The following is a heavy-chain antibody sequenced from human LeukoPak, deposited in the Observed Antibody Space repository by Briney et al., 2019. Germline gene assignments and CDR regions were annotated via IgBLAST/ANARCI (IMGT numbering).Heavy chain of an antibody. CDR3: AIPAFSGWSDAFDI. CDR2: IYYSGST. Sequence: PSETLSLTCTVSGGSISSSSYYWGWIRQPQGKGLEGVGSIYYSGSTYYNPSLKSRVTISVDTSKSQFSLKLSSVTAADTAVYYCAIPAFSGWSDAFDIWGQGTMVTVSS. CDR1: GGSISSSSYY. J-gene: IGHJ3*02. D-gene: IGHD6-19*01. V-gene: IGHV4-39*01.